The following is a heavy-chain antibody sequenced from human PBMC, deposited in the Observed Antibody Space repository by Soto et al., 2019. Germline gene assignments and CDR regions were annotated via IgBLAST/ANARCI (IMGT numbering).Heavy chain of an antibody. J-gene: IGHJ4*02. Sequence: QVQLVQSGAEVKKPGASVKVSCKASGYTFTSYYMHWVRQAPGQGLEWMGISNPSGGSTSYAQKFQGRVTMTRDTSTSTVYMELSSLRSEDTAVYYCARRDREFWIIDYWGQGTLVTVSS. CDR1: GYTFTSYY. D-gene: IGHD3-3*01. V-gene: IGHV1-46*01. CDR2: SNPSGGST. CDR3: ARRDREFWIIDY.